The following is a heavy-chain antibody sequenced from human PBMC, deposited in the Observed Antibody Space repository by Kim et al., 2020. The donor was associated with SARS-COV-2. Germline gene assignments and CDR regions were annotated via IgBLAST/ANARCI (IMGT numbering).Heavy chain of an antibody. J-gene: IGHJ4*02. CDR1: GGSFSGYY. V-gene: IGHV4-34*01. CDR3: VGLTTEEGIVGY. D-gene: IGHD4-4*01. CDR2: INHSGST. Sequence: SETLSLTCAVYGGSFSGYYWSWIRQPPGKGLEWIGEINHSGSTNYNPSLKSRVTISVDTSKNQFSLKLSSVTAADTAVYYCVGLTTEEGIVGYWGQGTLVTVSS.